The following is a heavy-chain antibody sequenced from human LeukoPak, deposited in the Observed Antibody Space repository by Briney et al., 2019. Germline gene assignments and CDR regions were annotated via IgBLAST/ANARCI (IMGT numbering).Heavy chain of an antibody. CDR2: IYSDNT. D-gene: IGHD4/OR15-4a*01. V-gene: IGHV3-53*01. Sequence: HPGGSLRLSYTVSGFTVSSNSMSWVRQAPGKGLEWVSFIYSDNTHYSDSVKGRFTISRDNSKNTLYLQMNSLRAEDTAVYYCARRAGAYSHPYDYWGQGTLVTVSS. CDR3: ARRAGAYSHPYDY. J-gene: IGHJ4*02. CDR1: GFTVSSNS.